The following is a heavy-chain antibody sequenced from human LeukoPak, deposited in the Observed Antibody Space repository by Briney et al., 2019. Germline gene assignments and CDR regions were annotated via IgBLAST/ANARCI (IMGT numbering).Heavy chain of an antibody. CDR1: GGSISSYY. CDR3: AGGGDSGGYYYPMFDY. D-gene: IGHD3-22*01. J-gene: IGHJ4*02. CDR2: IYYSGST. Sequence: SSETLSLTCTVSGGSISSYYWSWIRQPPGKGLEWIGYIYYSGSTNYNPSLKSRVTISVDTSKNQFSLKPNSVTAADTAVYYCAGGGDSGGYYYPMFDYWGQGTLVTVSS. V-gene: IGHV4-59*01.